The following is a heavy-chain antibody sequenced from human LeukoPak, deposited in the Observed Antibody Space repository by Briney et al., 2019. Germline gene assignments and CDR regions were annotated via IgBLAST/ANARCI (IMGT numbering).Heavy chain of an antibody. J-gene: IGHJ4*02. CDR2: IYPGDSDT. V-gene: IGHV5-51*01. D-gene: IGHD5-18*01. Sequence: KPGESLKISCKGSGYSFTNYWIGWVRQMPGKGLEWMGIIYPGDSDTRYSPSFQGQVTISADKSISTAYLQWSSLKASDTAMYYCARHGGFRWYVDTAMVHFDYWGQGTLVTVSS. CDR1: GYSFTNYW. CDR3: ARHGGFRWYVDTAMVHFDY.